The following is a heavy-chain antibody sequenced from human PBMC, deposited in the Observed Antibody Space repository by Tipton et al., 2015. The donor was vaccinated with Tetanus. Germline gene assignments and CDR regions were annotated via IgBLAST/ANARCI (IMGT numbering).Heavy chain of an antibody. CDR3: ARERVGYCSSTSCYGASYYYYYGMDV. V-gene: IGHV4-4*07. CDR2: IYTSGST. J-gene: IGHJ6*02. CDR1: GGSISSYY. Sequence: TLSLTCTVSGGSISSYYWSWIRQPAGKGLEWIGRIYTSGSTNYNPSLKSRVTMSVDTSKNQFSLKLSSVTAADTAVYYCARERVGYCSSTSCYGASYYYYYGMDVWGQGTTVTVSS. D-gene: IGHD2-2*01.